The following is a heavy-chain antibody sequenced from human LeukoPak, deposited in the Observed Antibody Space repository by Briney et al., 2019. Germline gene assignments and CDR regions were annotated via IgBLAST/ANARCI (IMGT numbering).Heavy chain of an antibody. CDR3: ARGGYQLLWYWFDP. CDR2: IIPIFGTA. Sequence: SVKVSCKASGGTFSSYAISWVRQAPGQGLEWMGGIIPIFGTANYAQKFQGRVTITTDESTSTAYMELSSLRSEDTAVHYCARGGYQLLWYWFDPWGQGTLVTVSS. CDR1: GGTFSSYA. D-gene: IGHD2-2*01. V-gene: IGHV1-69*05. J-gene: IGHJ5*02.